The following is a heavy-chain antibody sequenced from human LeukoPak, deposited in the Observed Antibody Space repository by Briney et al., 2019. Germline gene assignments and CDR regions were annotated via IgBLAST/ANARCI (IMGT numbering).Heavy chain of an antibody. CDR2: INHSGST. CDR3: ARPGRHSSREQNNWFDP. J-gene: IGHJ5*02. V-gene: IGHV4-34*01. Sequence: PSETLSLTCAVYGGSFSGYYWSWIRQPPGKGLEWIGEINHSGSTNYNPSLKSRVTISVDTSKNQFSLKLSSVTAADTAVYYCARPGRHSSREQNNWFDPWGQGTLVTVSS. D-gene: IGHD6-19*01. CDR1: GGSFSGYY.